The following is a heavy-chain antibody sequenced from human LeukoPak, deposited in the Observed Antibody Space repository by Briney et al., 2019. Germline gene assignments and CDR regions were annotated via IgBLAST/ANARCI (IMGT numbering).Heavy chain of an antibody. D-gene: IGHD1-26*01. V-gene: IGHV3-11*01. CDR1: GFTFSDFH. CDR2: ISGSGYAI. J-gene: IGHJ4*02. Sequence: GGSLRLSCTASGFTFSDFHMSWIRQAPGKGLEWFSHISGSGYAIHHPGSVKGRFTISRDNAKNSLYLQMNSLRVEDSAVYYCARLSGTYSRGGDHWGQGTLVTVSS. CDR3: ARLSGTYSRGGDH.